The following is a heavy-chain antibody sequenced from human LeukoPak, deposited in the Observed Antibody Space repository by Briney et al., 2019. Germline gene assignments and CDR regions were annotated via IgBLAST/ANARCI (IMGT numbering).Heavy chain of an antibody. Sequence: PSETLSLTCTVSGGSISSSSYYWGWIRQPPGKGLEWIGSIYYSGSTYYNPSLPSLKSRVTISVDTSKNQFSLKLSSVAAADTAVYYCARDEYGGSQTGSDYYYMDVWGKGTTVTVSS. CDR3: ARDEYGGSQTGSDYYYMDV. J-gene: IGHJ6*03. V-gene: IGHV4-39*07. D-gene: IGHD4/OR15-4a*01. CDR1: GGSISSSSYY. CDR2: IYYSGST.